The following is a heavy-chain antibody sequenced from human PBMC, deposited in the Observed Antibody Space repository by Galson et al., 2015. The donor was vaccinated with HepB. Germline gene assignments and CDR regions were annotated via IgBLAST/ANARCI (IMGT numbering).Heavy chain of an antibody. Sequence: LVKPTQTLTLTCTFSGFSLNTSGVGVGWIRQPPGKALEWLALIYWDDNKRYSPSLKSRLTITKDTSKNQVVLTMTNMDPVDTATYSCALSIVGPTTGAFNVWGQGTMVTVSS. CDR2: IYWDDNK. CDR1: GFSLNTSGVG. V-gene: IGHV2-5*02. J-gene: IGHJ3*01. D-gene: IGHD1-26*01. CDR3: ALSIVGPTTGAFNV.